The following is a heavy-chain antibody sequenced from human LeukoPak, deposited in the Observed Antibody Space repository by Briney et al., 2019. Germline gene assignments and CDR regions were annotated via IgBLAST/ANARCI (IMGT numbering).Heavy chain of an antibody. CDR1: GGSISSYY. CDR3: ARGGTVRNGMDV. V-gene: IGHV4-59*01. Sequence: PSETLSLTCTVSGGSISSYYWSWIRQPPGKGLEWIGYIYYSGSTNYNPSLRSRVTISVDTSRNQFSLKLSSVTAANTAVYYCARGGTVRNGMDVWGQGTTVTVSS. J-gene: IGHJ6*02. D-gene: IGHD1-26*01. CDR2: IYYSGST.